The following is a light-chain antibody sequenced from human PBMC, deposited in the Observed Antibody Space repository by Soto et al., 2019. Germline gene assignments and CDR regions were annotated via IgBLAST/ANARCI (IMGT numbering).Light chain of an antibody. CDR3: QSYDSSLALARV. CDR2: SNN. V-gene: IGLV1-40*01. CDR1: SSNIGAGYD. J-gene: IGLJ1*01. Sequence: QAVVTQPPSVSGAPGQRVTISCTGSSSNIGAGYDVHWYQQLPGTAPKLLISSNNNRPSGVPDLFSVSKSGTSASLAITRLQPEDEADYYCQSYDSSLALARVFGTGTKLTVL.